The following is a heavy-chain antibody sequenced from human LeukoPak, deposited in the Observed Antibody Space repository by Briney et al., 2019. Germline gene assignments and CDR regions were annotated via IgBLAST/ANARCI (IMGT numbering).Heavy chain of an antibody. V-gene: IGHV4-4*07. J-gene: IGHJ5*02. CDR3: ARSSSSGWGFRFDP. D-gene: IGHD6-19*01. CDR1: GGSISNYY. Sequence: SETLSLTCTVSGGSISNYYWSWIRQPAGKGLEWIGRIYTSGSTNYNPSFKSRVTISVDTSKNQFSLKLSSVTAADTAVYYCARSSSSGWGFRFDPWGQGTLVTVSS. CDR2: IYTSGST.